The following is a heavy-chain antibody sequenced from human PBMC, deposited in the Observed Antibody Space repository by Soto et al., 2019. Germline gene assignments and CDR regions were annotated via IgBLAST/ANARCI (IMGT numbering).Heavy chain of an antibody. J-gene: IGHJ3*02. D-gene: IGHD2-2*01. V-gene: IGHV1-69*05. CDR3: ARDPLPTPASAFDI. Sequence: SVKVSCKASGGTFSSYAISWVRQAPGQGLEWMGGIIPIFGTANYAQKFQGRVTTTRDTSTSTVYMELSSLRSEDTAVYYCARDPLPTPASAFDIWGQGTMVTVSS. CDR1: GGTFSSYA. CDR2: IIPIFGTA.